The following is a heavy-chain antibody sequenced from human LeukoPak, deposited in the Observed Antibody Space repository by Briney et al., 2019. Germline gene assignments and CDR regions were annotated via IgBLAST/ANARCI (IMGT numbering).Heavy chain of an antibody. Sequence: PSETLSLTCTVSGGSISSSSYYWGWIRQPPGKGLEWIGGIYYSGSTYYNPSLKSRVTISVDTSKNQFSLKLSSVTAADTAVYYCARHFNLFDPWGQGTLVTVSS. V-gene: IGHV4-39*01. CDR1: GGSISSSSYY. J-gene: IGHJ5*02. CDR3: ARHFNLFDP. CDR2: IYYSGST.